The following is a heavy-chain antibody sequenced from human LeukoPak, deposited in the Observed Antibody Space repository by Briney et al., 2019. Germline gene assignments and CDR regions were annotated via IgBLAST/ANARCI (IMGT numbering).Heavy chain of an antibody. V-gene: IGHV1-18*01. Sequence: ASVKVSCKASGYTFTSCGISWVRQAPGQGLEWMGWISAYNGNTNYAQKLQDRVTMTTDTSTSTAYMELRSLRSDDTAVYYCARIIVGAQHFDYWGQGTLVTVSS. J-gene: IGHJ4*02. CDR1: GYTFTSCG. CDR3: ARIIVGAQHFDY. D-gene: IGHD1-26*01. CDR2: ISAYNGNT.